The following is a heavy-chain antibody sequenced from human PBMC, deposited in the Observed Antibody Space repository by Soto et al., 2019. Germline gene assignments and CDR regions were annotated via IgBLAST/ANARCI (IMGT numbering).Heavy chain of an antibody. D-gene: IGHD3-10*01. CDR1: GYNFTSYY. CDR3: ATGEGIFDAFDI. J-gene: IGHJ3*02. CDR2: IDPSGGST. Sequence: GASVKVSCKASGYNFTSYYMHWVRQAPGQGLEWMGIIDPSGGSTSYAQKFQGRVTMTEDTSTDTAYMELSSLRSEDTAVYYCATGEGIFDAFDIWGQGTMVTVSS. V-gene: IGHV1-46*01.